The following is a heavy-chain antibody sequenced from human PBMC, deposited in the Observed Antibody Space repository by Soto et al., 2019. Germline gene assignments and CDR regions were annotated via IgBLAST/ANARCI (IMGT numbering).Heavy chain of an antibody. CDR3: QAGTKGRSWFDP. V-gene: IGHV3-23*01. CDR1: GVNFSSYG. D-gene: IGHD1-1*01. CDR2: ISGSGGTT. Sequence: EVQLLESGGGLVQPGGSLRLSCAASGVNFSSYGMSWVRQAPGKGLEWVSAISGSGGTTYYADSVKGRFTISRDNSKNTLYLQMNSLRAEDTAVYYCQAGTKGRSWFDPWGQGTLITVSS. J-gene: IGHJ5*02.